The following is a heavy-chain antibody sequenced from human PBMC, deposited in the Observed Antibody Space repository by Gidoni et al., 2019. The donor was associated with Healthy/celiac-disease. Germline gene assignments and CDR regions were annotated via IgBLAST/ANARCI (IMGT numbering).Heavy chain of an antibody. J-gene: IGHJ4*02. Sequence: EVQLVESGGGLVKPGGSLRLSCAASGFTFSSYSMNWVRQAPGKGLEWVSSISSSSSYIYYADSVKGRFTISRDNAKNSLYLQMNSLRAEDTAVYYCARDLWSGYYTVDYWGQGTLVTVSS. CDR1: GFTFSSYS. CDR2: ISSSSSYI. V-gene: IGHV3-21*01. D-gene: IGHD3-3*01. CDR3: ARDLWSGYYTVDY.